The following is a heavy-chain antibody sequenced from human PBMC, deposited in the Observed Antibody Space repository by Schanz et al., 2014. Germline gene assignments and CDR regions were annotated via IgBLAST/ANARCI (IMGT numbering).Heavy chain of an antibody. J-gene: IGHJ5*02. CDR1: GGSINSDAFY. Sequence: QVQLQESGPGVVKPSQTLSLTCTVSGGSINSDAFYWTWIRQHPGKGLEWVGYISYSGSTSFNPSLKSRLTMSVDPSKNQFSLRLTSVTASDTAVYYCSQLVKPGWFDPWGQGTLVTISS. D-gene: IGHD6-6*01. CDR3: SQLVKPGWFDP. V-gene: IGHV4-30-4*01. CDR2: ISYSGST.